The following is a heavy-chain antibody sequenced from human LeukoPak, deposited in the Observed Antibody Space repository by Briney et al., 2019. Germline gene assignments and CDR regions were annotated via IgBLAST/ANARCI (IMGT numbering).Heavy chain of an antibody. Sequence: GESLKISCQGSGYNFPIYWIGWVRQMPGQGLEWMGIIYPDDSNTIYGPSFQGQVTISADKSINTAYLEWSSLKASDTAIYYCARQGAAGKYYYYYMDVWGKGTTVTASS. CDR2: IYPDDSNT. J-gene: IGHJ6*03. D-gene: IGHD6-13*01. V-gene: IGHV5-51*01. CDR1: GYNFPIYW. CDR3: ARQGAAGKYYYYYMDV.